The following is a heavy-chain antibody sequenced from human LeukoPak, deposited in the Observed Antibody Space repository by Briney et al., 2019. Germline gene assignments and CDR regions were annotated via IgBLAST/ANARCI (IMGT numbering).Heavy chain of an antibody. J-gene: IGHJ4*02. CDR3: AAFSGSYYIPDY. CDR1: GFTFSSYA. V-gene: IGHV3-23*01. D-gene: IGHD1-26*01. Sequence: GGTLMLSCAASGFTFSSYAMSWVRQAPGKGLEWVSGISGSGGSTYYADSVKGRFTISRDNSKNTLYLQMNSLRAEDTAVYYCAAFSGSYYIPDYWGQGTLVTVSS. CDR2: ISGSGGST.